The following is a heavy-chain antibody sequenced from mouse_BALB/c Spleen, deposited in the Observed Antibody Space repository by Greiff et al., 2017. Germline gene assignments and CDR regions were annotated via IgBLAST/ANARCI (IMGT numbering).Heavy chain of an antibody. V-gene: IGHV1-63*02. CDR3: AAYYYGSSYRSAMDY. Sequence: QVQLKQSGAELVRPGTSVKISCKASGYTFTNYWLGWVKQRPGHGLEWIGDIYPGGGYTNYNEKFKGKATLTADTSSSTAYMQLSSLTSEDSAVYFCAAYYYGSSYRSAMDYWGQGTSVTVSS. CDR2: IYPGGGYT. D-gene: IGHD1-1*01. J-gene: IGHJ4*01. CDR1: GYTFTNYW.